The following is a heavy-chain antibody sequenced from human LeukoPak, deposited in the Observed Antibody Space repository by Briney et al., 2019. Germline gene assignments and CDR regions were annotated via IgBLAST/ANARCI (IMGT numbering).Heavy chain of an antibody. D-gene: IGHD3-22*01. CDR1: GGSISTYY. Sequence: SETLSLTCTVSGGSISTYYWGWIRQPPGKGLEWIGSIYYSGSTYYNPSLKSRVTISVDTSKNQFSLKLSSVTAADTAVYYCARGLGGYITPSPRSDYGMDVWGQGTTATVSS. CDR2: IYYSGST. J-gene: IGHJ6*02. V-gene: IGHV4-39*07. CDR3: ARGLGGYITPSPRSDYGMDV.